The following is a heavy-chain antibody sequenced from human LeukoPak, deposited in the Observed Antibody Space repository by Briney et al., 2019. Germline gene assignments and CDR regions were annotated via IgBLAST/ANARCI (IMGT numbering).Heavy chain of an antibody. CDR2: ISSSSSYI. D-gene: IGHD1-26*01. CDR3: ARDKASWGARILDY. CDR1: GFTFSSYS. Sequence: KAGGSLRLSCAASGFTFSSYSMNWVRQAPGKGLEWVSSISSSSSYIYYADSVKGRFTISRDNAKNSLYLQMNSLRAEDTAVYYCARDKASWGARILDYWGQGTLVTVSS. V-gene: IGHV3-21*01. J-gene: IGHJ4*02.